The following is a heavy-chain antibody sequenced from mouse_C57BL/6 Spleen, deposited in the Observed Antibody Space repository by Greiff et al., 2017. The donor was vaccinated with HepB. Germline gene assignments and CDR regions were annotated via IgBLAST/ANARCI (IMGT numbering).Heavy chain of an antibody. CDR2: ISSGGSYT. V-gene: IGHV5-6*02. CDR3: ARPRLYDYDEEFAY. J-gene: IGHJ3*01. Sequence: EVMLVESGGDLVKPGGSLKLSCAASGFTFSSYGMSWVRQTPDKRLEWVATISSGGSYTYYPDSVKGRFTISRDNAKNTLYLQMSSLKSEDTAMYYCARPRLYDYDEEFAYWGQGTLVTVSA. CDR1: GFTFSSYG. D-gene: IGHD2-4*01.